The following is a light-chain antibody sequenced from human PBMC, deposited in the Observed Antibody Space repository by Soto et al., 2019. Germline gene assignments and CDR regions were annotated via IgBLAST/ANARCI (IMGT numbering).Light chain of an antibody. J-gene: IGKJ4*01. CDR3: QHRSNWLT. V-gene: IGKV3-11*01. Sequence: EIVLTQSPATLSLSPGERATISCRASQSVSSYLAWYQQKPGKAPRLLIYDASNMATGIPARFSGSGSGTDFTLTISSLEPEDFAVYYCQHRSNWLTFGGGTKVEIK. CDR2: DAS. CDR1: QSVSSY.